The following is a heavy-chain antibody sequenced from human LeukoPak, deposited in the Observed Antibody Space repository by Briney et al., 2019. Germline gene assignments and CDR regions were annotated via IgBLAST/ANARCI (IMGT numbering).Heavy chain of an antibody. CDR1: GFTFSSYA. V-gene: IGHV3-30-3*01. CDR3: ARQFGIGAY. J-gene: IGHJ4*02. CDR2: ISYDGSNK. Sequence: LGRSLRLSCAASGFTFSSYAMHWVRQAPGKGLEWVAVISYDGSNKYYADSVKGRFTISRDNTKNSLFLQMNSLRVEDTAVYYCARQFGIGAYWGQGTVVTV. D-gene: IGHD3-10*01.